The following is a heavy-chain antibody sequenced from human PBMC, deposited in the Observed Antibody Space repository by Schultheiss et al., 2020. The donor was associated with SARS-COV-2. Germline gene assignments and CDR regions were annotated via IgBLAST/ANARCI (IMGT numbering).Heavy chain of an antibody. CDR2: MFYTDNT. J-gene: IGHJ5*02. Sequence: SETLSLTCTVSGGSISRSGYYWGWIGQSPGKGLEWIGSMFYTDNTYYNPPLKSRVTISADTSKNQFSLKLRSVTATDTAVYYCARDGPAVFGFDPWGQGTLVTVSS. CDR1: GGSISRSGYY. D-gene: IGHD3-16*01. V-gene: IGHV4-39*02. CDR3: ARDGPAVFGFDP.